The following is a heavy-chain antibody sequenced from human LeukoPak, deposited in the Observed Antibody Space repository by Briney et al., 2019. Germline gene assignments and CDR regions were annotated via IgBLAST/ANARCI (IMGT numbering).Heavy chain of an antibody. CDR1: GFTFSSYA. CDR2: ISGNGRST. CDR3: AKEYYVLLVYALGGSFDY. Sequence: PGGSLRLSCAASGFTFSSYAISWVRQAPGQGLEWVSTISGNGRSTYYGDSVKGRFTISRDNSKNTLPLQMNSLRAEDTAVYYCAKEYYVLLVYALGGSFDYWGRGTLVTVSS. D-gene: IGHD2-8*02. V-gene: IGHV3-23*01. J-gene: IGHJ4*02.